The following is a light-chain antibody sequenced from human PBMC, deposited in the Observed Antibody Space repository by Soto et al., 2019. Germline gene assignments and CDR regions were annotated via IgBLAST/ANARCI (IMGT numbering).Light chain of an antibody. J-gene: IGLJ2*01. CDR3: CSYAGSSTSVV. V-gene: IGLV2-23*02. CDR2: DVS. Sequence: QSVLTQPASVSGSPRQSITISCTGTSSDVGSYNLVSWYQQHPGKAPKLMIYDVSKRPSRVSNRFSGSKSGNTASLTISGLQAEDEADYYCCSYAGSSTSVVFGGGTKLTVL. CDR1: SSDVGSYNL.